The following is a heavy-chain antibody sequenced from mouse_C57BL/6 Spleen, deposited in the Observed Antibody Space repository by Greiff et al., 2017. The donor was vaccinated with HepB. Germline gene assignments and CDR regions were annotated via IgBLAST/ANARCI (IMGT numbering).Heavy chain of an antibody. V-gene: IGHV14-4*01. CDR1: GFNIKDDY. Sequence: EVKLMESGAELVRPGASVKLSCTASGFNIKDDYMHWVKQRPEQGLEWIGWIDPENGDTEYASKFQGKATITADTSSNTAYLQLSSLTSEDTAVYYCTTRSKEDAMDYWGQGTSVTVSS. J-gene: IGHJ4*01. CDR2: IDPENGDT. CDR3: TTRSKEDAMDY.